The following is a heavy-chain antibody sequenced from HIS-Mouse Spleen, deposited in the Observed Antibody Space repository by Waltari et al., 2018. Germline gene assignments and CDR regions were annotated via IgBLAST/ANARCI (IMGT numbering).Heavy chain of an antibody. J-gene: IGHJ2*01. CDR2: IYYRGGT. Sequence: QLQLQESGPGLVQPSATLSLPCPVPGAPLSTRLYSRGRIRQPPGKGLAWIGRIYYRGGTYYNPSLKSRVTISVDTSKNQFSRKLSSVTAADTAVYYCAREIPYSSSWYDWYFDLWGRGTLVTVSS. D-gene: IGHD6-13*01. CDR3: AREIPYSSSWYDWYFDL. V-gene: IGHV4-39*07. CDR1: GAPLSTRLYS.